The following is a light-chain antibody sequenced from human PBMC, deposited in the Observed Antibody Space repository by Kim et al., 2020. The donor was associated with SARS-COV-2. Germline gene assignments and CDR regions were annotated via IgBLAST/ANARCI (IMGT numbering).Light chain of an antibody. J-gene: IGLJ3*02. CDR2: EDN. CDR1: SGSIASNY. V-gene: IGLV6-57*01. CDR3: QSYASSPLV. Sequence: NFMLTQPHSVSESPGKTVTISCTRSSGSIASNYVQWYQQRPGSSPTTVLYEDNQRPSGVPDRFSGSIDSSSNSASLTISGLKTEDEADYYCQSYASSPLVFGGGTQRTVL.